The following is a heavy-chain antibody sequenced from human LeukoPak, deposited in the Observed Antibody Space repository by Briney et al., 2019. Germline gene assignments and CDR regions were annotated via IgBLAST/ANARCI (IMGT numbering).Heavy chain of an antibody. CDR1: GYSFTNYW. D-gene: IGHD5-12*01. J-gene: IGHJ4*02. CDR2: IYPGDSDT. V-gene: IGHV5-51*01. CDR3: ARQGTIVAGTLGTTFDY. Sequence: GESLKISCKASGYSFTNYWIGWVRQMPGKGLEWMGIIYPGDSDTKYSPSFQGQVTISADKSINTAYLQWSSLRASDTAMYYCARQGTIVAGTLGTTFDYWGQGTLLIVSS.